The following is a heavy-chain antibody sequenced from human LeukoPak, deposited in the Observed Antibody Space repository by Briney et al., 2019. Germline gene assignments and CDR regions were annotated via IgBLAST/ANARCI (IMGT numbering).Heavy chain of an antibody. CDR1: GFTFSSYA. V-gene: IGHV3-23*01. Sequence: GGSLRLSCAASGFTFSSYAMSWVRQAPGKGLEWVSAISGSGGSTYYADSVKGRFTISRDNSKNTLYLQMNSLRAEDTAVYYCARWTLQYYYDSSGYALDYWGQGALVTVSS. D-gene: IGHD3-22*01. J-gene: IGHJ4*02. CDR2: ISGSGGST. CDR3: ARWTLQYYYDSSGYALDY.